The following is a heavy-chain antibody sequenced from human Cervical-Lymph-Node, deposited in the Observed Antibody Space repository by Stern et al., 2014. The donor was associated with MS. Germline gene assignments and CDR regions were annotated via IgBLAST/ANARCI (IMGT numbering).Heavy chain of an antibody. J-gene: IGHJ6*02. V-gene: IGHV1-69*01. CDR1: GGTFSRYA. CDR2: VIPIFGTA. CDR3: ASSVGELTPEAV. D-gene: IGHD3-10*01. Sequence: VQLLESGAEVKKPGSSVRVSCKASGGTFSRYAISWVRQAPGQGLEWMGGVIPIFGTANYAQKFQGRVTITADDSTSTADMEVSSLRSEDTAVYYCASSVGELTPEAVWGQGTTVTVFS.